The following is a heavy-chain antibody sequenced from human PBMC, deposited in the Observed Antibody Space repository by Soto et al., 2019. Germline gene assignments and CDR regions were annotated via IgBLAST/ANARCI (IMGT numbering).Heavy chain of an antibody. CDR2: IYYSGST. CDR3: ARHDGSGTMVRGAYYYYYYMDV. J-gene: IGHJ6*03. Sequence: SETLSLTCTVSGGSISSSSYYWGWIRQPPGKGLEWIGSIYYSGSTYYNPSLKSRVTISVDTSKNQFSLKLSSVTAADTAVYYCARHDGSGTMVRGAYYYYYYMDVWGKGTTVTVSS. V-gene: IGHV4-39*01. CDR1: GGSISSSSYY. D-gene: IGHD3-10*01.